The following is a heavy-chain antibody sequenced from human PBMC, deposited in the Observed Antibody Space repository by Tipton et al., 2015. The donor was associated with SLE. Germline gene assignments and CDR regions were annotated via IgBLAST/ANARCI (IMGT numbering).Heavy chain of an antibody. CDR3: ARDRGYSSSPLGS. CDR2: ISHRGST. J-gene: IGHJ4*02. D-gene: IGHD6-6*01. CDR1: GFTFSSYG. Sequence: LRLSCAASGFTFSSYGMHWVRQAPGKGLEWIGEISHRGSTSYNPSLKSRVTISVDKSKNQFSLKLSSVTAADTAVYYCARDRGYSSSPLGSWGQGTLVTVSS. V-gene: IGHV4-34*01.